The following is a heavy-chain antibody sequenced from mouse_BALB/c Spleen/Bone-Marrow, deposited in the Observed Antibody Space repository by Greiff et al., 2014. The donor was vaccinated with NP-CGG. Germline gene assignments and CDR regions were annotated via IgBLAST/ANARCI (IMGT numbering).Heavy chain of an antibody. D-gene: IGHD1-1*01. CDR3: DYYGSSYFDY. V-gene: IGHV1-77*01. CDR1: GYTFTDYV. CDR2: IYPGSGST. Sequence: VQLQQSGPELVKPGASVKMSCKASGYTFTDYVISWVKQRTGQGLEWIGEIYPGSGSTYYNEKFKGKATLTADKSSNTAYMQPSSLTSEDSAVYFCDYYGSSYFDYWGQGTTLTVSS. J-gene: IGHJ2*01.